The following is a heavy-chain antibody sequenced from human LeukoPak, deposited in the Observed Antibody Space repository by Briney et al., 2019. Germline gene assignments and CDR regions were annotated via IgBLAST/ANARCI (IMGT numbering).Heavy chain of an antibody. D-gene: IGHD4-17*01. CDR3: AKDIRGGTTGRGFDY. CDR2: ISWNSGSI. J-gene: IGHJ4*02. Sequence: GGSLRLSCAASGFTFDDYAMHWVRQAPGKGLEWVSGISWNSGSIGYADSGKGRFTISRDNAKNSLYLQLNSLRAEDTALYYCAKDIRGGTTGRGFDYWGQGTLVTVSS. CDR1: GFTFDDYA. V-gene: IGHV3-9*01.